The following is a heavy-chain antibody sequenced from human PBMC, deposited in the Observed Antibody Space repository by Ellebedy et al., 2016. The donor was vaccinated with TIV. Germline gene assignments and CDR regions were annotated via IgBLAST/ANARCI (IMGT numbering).Heavy chain of an antibody. CDR1: GFSFTTYS. D-gene: IGHD7-27*01. CDR3: ARDMGWGNERVNDAFDI. V-gene: IGHV3-48*04. Sequence: GESLKISCAASGFSFTTYSMNWVRQAPGRGLEWVSYISHSSFTIYYADSVEGRFTVSRDNAKNSLFLQMNRLSAEDTAVYYCARDMGWGNERVNDAFDIWGQGTMVTVSS. J-gene: IGHJ3*02. CDR2: ISHSSFTI.